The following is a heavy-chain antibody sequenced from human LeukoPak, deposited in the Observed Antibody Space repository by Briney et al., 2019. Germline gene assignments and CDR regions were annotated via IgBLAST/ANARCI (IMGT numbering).Heavy chain of an antibody. CDR1: GDSISNYY. D-gene: IGHD1-20*01. CDR3: ARDSGITATTAFAFDV. CDR2: SSVSGST. V-gene: IGHV4-4*07. Sequence: SETLSLTCTVSGDSISNYYWNWIRQPAGKGLEWIGRSSVSGSTNYNPSLKSRVTMSVDTSKKQFSLKLSSVTAADTAVYFCARDSGITATTAFAFDVWGRGTEVTASS. J-gene: IGHJ3*01.